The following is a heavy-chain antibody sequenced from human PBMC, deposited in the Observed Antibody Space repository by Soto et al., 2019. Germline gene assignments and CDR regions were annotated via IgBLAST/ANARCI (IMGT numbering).Heavy chain of an antibody. CDR2: LDLRGRSA. V-gene: IGHV1-46*01. Sequence: ASVKVSCKASGYTFTDYYIHWVRQAPGQGLEWMAILDLRGRSAIYAQDFQGRVTMTWDTSTKTIYLGLSSLRSRNTAFYYCPRGSIATTRGKTLFAPWGPGPLVTVSS. CDR3: PRGSIATTRGKTLFAP. CDR1: GYTFTDYY. J-gene: IGHJ5*02. D-gene: IGHD1-7*01.